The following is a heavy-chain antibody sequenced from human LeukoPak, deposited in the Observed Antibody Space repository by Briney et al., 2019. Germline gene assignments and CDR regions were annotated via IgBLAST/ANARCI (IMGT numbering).Heavy chain of an antibody. CDR2: IGGGGTDT. Sequence: PGGPLRLSCAASGFPFNNYAMAWVRQPPRKGLEWVSSIGGGGTDTHYGDSVKGRFTISRDNSKNTLYLQMNSLRAEDTAVYYCAKGNSLDQRTYDDWGQGTPVTVSS. V-gene: IGHV3-23*01. J-gene: IGHJ4*02. CDR1: GFPFNNYA. D-gene: IGHD1-7*01. CDR3: AKGNSLDQRTYDD.